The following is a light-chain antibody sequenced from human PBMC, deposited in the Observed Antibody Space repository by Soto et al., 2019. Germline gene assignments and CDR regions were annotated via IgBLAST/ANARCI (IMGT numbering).Light chain of an antibody. V-gene: IGKV1-39*01. CDR3: QQSYSTPYT. CDR1: QSISSY. J-gene: IGKJ2*01. CDR2: AAS. Sequence: DIQMPQSPSSLSASVGDRVTITCRASQSISSYLNWYQQKPGKAPKLLIYAASSLQSGVPSRFSVSGSGTDFTLTISSLQPEDFATYDCQQSYSTPYTFGQGTKLEIK.